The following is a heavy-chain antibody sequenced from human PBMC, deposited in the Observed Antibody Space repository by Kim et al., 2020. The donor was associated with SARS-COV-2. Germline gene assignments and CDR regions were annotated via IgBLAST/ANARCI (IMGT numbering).Heavy chain of an antibody. CDR3: ARPPPDYSPAFDI. D-gene: IGHD2-15*01. CDR2: LYYSGST. CDR1: GGSISSSSYY. J-gene: IGHJ3*02. V-gene: IGHV4-39*01. Sequence: SETLSLTCTVSGGSISSSSYYWGWIRQPPGKGLEWIGRLYYSGSTHYNPSLKSRVTISVDTSKNQFSLTLSSVTAADTAVYYCARPPPDYSPAFDIWGQGTMVTVSS.